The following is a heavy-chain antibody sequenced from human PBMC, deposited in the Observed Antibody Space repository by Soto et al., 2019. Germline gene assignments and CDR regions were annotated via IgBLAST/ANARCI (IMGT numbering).Heavy chain of an antibody. V-gene: IGHV1-3*01. Sequence: ASVKVSCKASGYTFTSYPLHWVRQAPGQRLEWMGWINAGNGNTKYSQKFQGRVTITRDTSASTAYMELSSLRSEDTAVYYCARDTYYYDSSGYSKGRAFDIWGQGTMVTVSS. J-gene: IGHJ3*02. CDR3: ARDTYYYDSSGYSKGRAFDI. CDR1: GYTFTSYP. D-gene: IGHD3-22*01. CDR2: INAGNGNT.